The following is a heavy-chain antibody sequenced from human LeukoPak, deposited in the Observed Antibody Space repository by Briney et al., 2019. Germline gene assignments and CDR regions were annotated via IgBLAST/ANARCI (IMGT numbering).Heavy chain of an antibody. CDR3: ARSRSKPQLNYYGMDV. J-gene: IGHJ6*02. CDR2: INPNSGGT. Sequence: ASVKVSCKASGYTFTGYYMHWVRQAPGQGLEWMGWINPNSGGTNYAQKFQGRVTMTRDTSISTAYKELSRLRSDDTAVYYCARSRSKPQLNYYGMDVWGQGTTVTVSS. CDR1: GYTFTGYY. D-gene: IGHD1-1*01. V-gene: IGHV1-2*02.